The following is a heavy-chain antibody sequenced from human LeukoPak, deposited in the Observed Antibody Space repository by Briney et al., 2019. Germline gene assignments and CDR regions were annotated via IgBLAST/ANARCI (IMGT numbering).Heavy chain of an antibody. CDR1: GFTVSSNY. J-gene: IGHJ5*01. CDR3: TRGMTVAANWFDS. Sequence: PGGSLRLSCAASGFTVSSNYMNWVRQAPGKGLEWVANIKEDGSVNYYVDSVKGRFTISRDNAKNSLYLQMNSLRVEDTAVYYCTRGMTVAANWFDSWGRGTLVTVSS. D-gene: IGHD6-19*01. V-gene: IGHV3-7*04. CDR2: IKEDGSVN.